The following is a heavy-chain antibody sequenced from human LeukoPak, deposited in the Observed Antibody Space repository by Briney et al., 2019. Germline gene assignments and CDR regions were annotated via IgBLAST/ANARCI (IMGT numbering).Heavy chain of an antibody. CDR3: ARGRYCSADICSGGDAFDI. V-gene: IGHV4-4*07. CDR2: IYTRGST. Sequence: NPSETLSLTCTVSGGSINNYYWSWIRQPAGKGLEWVGRIYTRGSTNYNPSLKSRVTMSVDTSKNQFSLKRSSVTAADTAVYYCARGRYCSADICSGGDAFDIWGQGTMVTVSS. J-gene: IGHJ3*02. CDR1: GGSINNYY. D-gene: IGHD2-15*01.